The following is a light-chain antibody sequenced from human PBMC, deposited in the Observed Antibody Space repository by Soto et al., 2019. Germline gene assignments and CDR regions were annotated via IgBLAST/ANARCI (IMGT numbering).Light chain of an antibody. CDR3: AGRDDRLSGVYV. CDR1: SGSLS. Sequence: QSVLTQPPSASGTPGQRVTISCSASSGSLSVDWYQHLPGTAPKLLIYNNYQRPSGVPDRFSGSKSGTSASLVISGLQSEDDADYYCAGRDDRLSGVYVFGTGTKVTVL. CDR2: NNY. J-gene: IGLJ1*01. V-gene: IGLV1-44*01.